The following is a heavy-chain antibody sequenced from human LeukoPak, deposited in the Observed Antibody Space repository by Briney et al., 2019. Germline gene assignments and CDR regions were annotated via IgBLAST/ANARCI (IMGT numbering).Heavy chain of an antibody. CDR1: GFTFSSYA. CDR3: ARDFGEMATTQDLNY. Sequence: PGGSLRLYGAASGFTFSSYAMPRVRQAPGKGLERVAVISYDGSNKYYADSVKGRFAISRDNSKNTLYLQMNSLRAEDTAVYYCARDFGEMATTQDLNYWGQGTLVTVSS. D-gene: IGHD5-24*01. V-gene: IGHV3-30*09. J-gene: IGHJ4*02. CDR2: ISYDGSNK.